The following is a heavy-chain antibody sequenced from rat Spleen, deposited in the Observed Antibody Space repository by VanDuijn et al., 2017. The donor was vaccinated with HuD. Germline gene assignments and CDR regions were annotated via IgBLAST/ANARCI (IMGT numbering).Heavy chain of an antibody. Sequence: EVQLVESGGGLVQPGRSMRLSCAASGFTFSDFPMAWVRQTPTKGLEWVATISYDGSTTYYRDSVKGRFTVSRENAESTLYLLMDSLRSEDTATYYCVRQDTSGYSNWFAYWGQGTLVTVSS. CDR2: ISYDGSTT. V-gene: IGHV5-29*01. CDR3: VRQDTSGYSNWFAY. CDR1: GFTFSDFP. D-gene: IGHD4-3*01. J-gene: IGHJ3*01.